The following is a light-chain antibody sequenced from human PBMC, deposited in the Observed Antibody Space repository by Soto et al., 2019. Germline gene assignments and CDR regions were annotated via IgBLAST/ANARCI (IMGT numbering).Light chain of an antibody. Sequence: DIVMTQSPLSLPVTPGEPASISCGSSQSLLHSNGYDYLDWYLQKPGQSPQLLIFLGSNRASGVPDRFSGSGSGTDFTLKISRVEAEDVGVYYCMQALQTPMYTFGQGTKVDIK. J-gene: IGKJ2*01. CDR2: LGS. V-gene: IGKV2-28*01. CDR3: MQALQTPMYT. CDR1: QSLLHSNGYDY.